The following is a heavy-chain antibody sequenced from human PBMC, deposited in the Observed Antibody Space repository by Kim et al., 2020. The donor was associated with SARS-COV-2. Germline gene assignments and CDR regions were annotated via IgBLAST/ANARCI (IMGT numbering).Heavy chain of an antibody. CDR1: GFSFSSYG. Sequence: GGSLRLSCAASGFSFSSYGMHWVRQAPGKGLEWVAGISKDASSTYYRDSVKDRFTISRDNSKNTLYLQMNSLRAEDTALYYCVGDNSGHYYGVGYWGQGT. CDR2: ISKDASST. CDR3: VGDNSGHYYGVGY. D-gene: IGHD3-22*01. V-gene: IGHV3-33*05. J-gene: IGHJ4*02.